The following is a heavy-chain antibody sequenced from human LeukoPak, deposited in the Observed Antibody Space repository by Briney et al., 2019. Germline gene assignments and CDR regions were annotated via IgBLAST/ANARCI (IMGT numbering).Heavy chain of an antibody. D-gene: IGHD6-19*01. Sequence: ASVKVSCKASGYTFTSYGISWVRQAPGQGLEWMGWISAYNGNTNYAQKLQGRVTMTTDTSTSTAYMELRSLRSDDTAVYYCARRQIPYSSGWSPFIDYWGQGTLVTVSS. CDR1: GYTFTSYG. CDR3: ARRQIPYSSGWSPFIDY. CDR2: ISAYNGNT. J-gene: IGHJ4*02. V-gene: IGHV1-18*01.